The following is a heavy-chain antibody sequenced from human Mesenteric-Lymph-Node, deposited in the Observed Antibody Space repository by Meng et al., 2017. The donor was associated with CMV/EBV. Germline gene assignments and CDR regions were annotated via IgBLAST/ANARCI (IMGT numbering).Heavy chain of an antibody. J-gene: IGHJ4*02. D-gene: IGHD4-23*01. CDR1: GGSISGYY. Sequence: QWQQKQWGAGLLTVSEPLTLTGAGYGGSISGYYWSWIRQPPGKGLEWIGEINHSGSTNYNPSLKSRVTISVDTSKNQFSLKLSSVTAADTAVYYCARHQRWLKSEGGFNYWGQGTLVTVSS. CDR3: ARHQRWLKSEGGFNY. V-gene: IGHV4-34*01. CDR2: INHSGST.